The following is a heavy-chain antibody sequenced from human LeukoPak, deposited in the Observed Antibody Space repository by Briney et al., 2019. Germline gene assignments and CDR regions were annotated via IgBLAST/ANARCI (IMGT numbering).Heavy chain of an antibody. CDR2: IYYIGST. J-gene: IGHJ4*02. CDR3: AVAYDYGERIDY. Sequence: SETLSLTCTVSGGSISSNSYYWGWIRQPPGKGLEWIGSIYYIGSTYYNPSLKSRVTISADMSNNQFSLKLTSVTAADTAVYYCAVAYDYGERIDYWGQGALVTVSS. CDR1: GGSISSNSYY. V-gene: IGHV4-39*01. D-gene: IGHD4-17*01.